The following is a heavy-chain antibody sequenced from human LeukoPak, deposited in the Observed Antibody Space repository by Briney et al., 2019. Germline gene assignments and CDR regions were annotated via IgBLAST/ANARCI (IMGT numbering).Heavy chain of an antibody. D-gene: IGHD5-12*01. Sequence: VASVKVSCKASGNSFTTYYMHWMRQAPGQGLEWMGLINPSGGTTSGAQKFQGRVTMTRDTSTNTVYMELSGLRSEDTAVYYCYSSLGYWGQGTLVTVSS. J-gene: IGHJ4*02. CDR2: INPSGGTT. CDR3: YSSLGY. CDR1: GNSFTTYY. V-gene: IGHV1-46*01.